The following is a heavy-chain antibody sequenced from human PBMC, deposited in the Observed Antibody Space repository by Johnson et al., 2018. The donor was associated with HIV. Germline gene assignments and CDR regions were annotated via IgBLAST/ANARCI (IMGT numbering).Heavy chain of an antibody. CDR1: GFTFDDYA. CDR3: AKATNYDSSGSDAVDV. J-gene: IGHJ3*01. V-gene: IGHV3-9*01. CDR2: ISWNSGSI. Sequence: VPLVESGGGLVPPGRSLRLSCAASGFTFDDYAMYWVRQAPGKGLEWVSGISWNSGSIGYAYSVKGRFTISRDNAKNSLYLQMNSLRPEDTALYYCAKATNYDSSGSDAVDVWGQGTMVTVSS. D-gene: IGHD3-22*01.